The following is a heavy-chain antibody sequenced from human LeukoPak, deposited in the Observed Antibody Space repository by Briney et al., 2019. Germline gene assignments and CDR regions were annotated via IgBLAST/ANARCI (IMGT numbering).Heavy chain of an antibody. CDR1: GYTFTSYG. CDR3: ARSITMVREIGLNWFDP. Sequence: ASVKVSCKASGYTFTSYGISWVRQAPGQGLEWMGWISAYNGNTNYAQKLQGRVTMTTDTSTSTAYMELRSLRSDDTAVYYCARSITMVREIGLNWFDPWGQGTLVTVSS. D-gene: IGHD3-10*01. J-gene: IGHJ5*02. CDR2: ISAYNGNT. V-gene: IGHV1-18*01.